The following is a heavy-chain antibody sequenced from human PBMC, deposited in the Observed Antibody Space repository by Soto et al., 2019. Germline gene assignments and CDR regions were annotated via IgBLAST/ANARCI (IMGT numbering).Heavy chain of an antibody. D-gene: IGHD6-13*01. Sequence: GASVKVSCKASGYTFTSYGISWVRQAPGQGLEWMGWISAYNGNTNYAQKLQGRVTMTKDTSTSTAYMELRSLRSDDTAVYYCRITDVVAAAGSNLFDPWGQGTLVTVSS. J-gene: IGHJ5*02. CDR3: RITDVVAAAGSNLFDP. CDR1: GYTFTSYG. CDR2: ISAYNGNT. V-gene: IGHV1-18*01.